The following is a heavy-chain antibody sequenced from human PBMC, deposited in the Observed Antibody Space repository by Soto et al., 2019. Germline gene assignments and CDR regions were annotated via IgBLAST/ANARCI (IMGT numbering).Heavy chain of an antibody. Sequence: PSETLSLTCTVSGGSITSSSYYWGWIRQPPGKGLEWIGSIYYSGSTYYNPSLKSRVTISVDTSKNQFSLKLSSATAADTAVYYCARLNGYCVSTGCHGYYGMDVWGQGTTVTVSS. CDR1: GGSITSSSYY. D-gene: IGHD2-2*03. CDR2: IYYSGST. J-gene: IGHJ6*02. V-gene: IGHV4-39*01. CDR3: ARLNGYCVSTGCHGYYGMDV.